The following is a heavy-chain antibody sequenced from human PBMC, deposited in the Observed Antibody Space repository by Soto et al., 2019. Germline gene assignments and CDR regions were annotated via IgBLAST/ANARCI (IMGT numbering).Heavy chain of an antibody. D-gene: IGHD5-18*01. Sequence: QVQLQESGPGLVKPSQTLSLTCTVSGGSISSGDYYWSWIRQPPGKGLEWIGYIYYSGSTYYNPSLKSRVTRSVDTSKNQFSLKLSSVTAADTAVYYCAREQVYSYRSARPYFDYWGQGTLVTVSS. CDR3: AREQVYSYRSARPYFDY. CDR1: GGSISSGDYY. V-gene: IGHV4-30-4*01. J-gene: IGHJ4*02. CDR2: IYYSGST.